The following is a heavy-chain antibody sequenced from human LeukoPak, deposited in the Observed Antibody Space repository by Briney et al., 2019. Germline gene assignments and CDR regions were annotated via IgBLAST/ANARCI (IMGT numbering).Heavy chain of an antibody. D-gene: IGHD3-10*01. CDR3: ARGGFYGHPFDF. J-gene: IGHJ4*02. Sequence: KPSQTLSLTCTVSGGSISSGSYYWSWIRQPAGKGLEWIGRIYYTGTTNYNPSLESRVTMSVDASNNQVSLTLNSVTAADTAVYFCARGGFYGHPFDFGGQGTLVTVSS. CDR2: IYYTGTT. CDR1: GGSISSGSYY. V-gene: IGHV4-61*02.